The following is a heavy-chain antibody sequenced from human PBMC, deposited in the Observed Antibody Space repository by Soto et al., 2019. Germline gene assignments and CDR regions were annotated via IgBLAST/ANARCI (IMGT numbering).Heavy chain of an antibody. CDR3: ARARETPPILGVVRPYFFNS. V-gene: IGHV4-31*11. J-gene: IGHJ4*02. CDR2: IFYSGRF. D-gene: IGHD3-3*01. Sequence: QVQLQESGPGLVKPSQTLSLTCAVSGDSISSGGSYWSWIRQRPGKGLEWIGYIFYSGRFYYTPSLKCRVMISPDTAKNPFSRRLPSVTAADTAVYYCARARETPPILGVVRPYFFNSWGQGTLVTVSS. CDR1: GDSISSGGSY.